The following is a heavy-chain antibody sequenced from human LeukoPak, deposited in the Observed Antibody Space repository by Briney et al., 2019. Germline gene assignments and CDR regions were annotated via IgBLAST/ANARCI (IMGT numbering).Heavy chain of an antibody. CDR1: GLTFSSYW. CDR3: ARYTFGGVIVIDY. Sequence: GGSLRLSCAAPGLTFSSYWMSWVRQAPGKGLEWVANIKQDGSEKYYVDSVKGRFTISRDNAKNSLYLQMNSLRAEDTAVYYCARYTFGGVIVIDYWGQGTLVTVSS. D-gene: IGHD3-16*02. CDR2: IKQDGSEK. V-gene: IGHV3-7*01. J-gene: IGHJ4*02.